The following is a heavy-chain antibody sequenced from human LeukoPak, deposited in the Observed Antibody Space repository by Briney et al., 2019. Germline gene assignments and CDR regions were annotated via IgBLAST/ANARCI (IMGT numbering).Heavy chain of an antibody. Sequence: GGSLRLSCAASGIFFSSYGMSWVRQAPGKGLEWLSLVSGSGDTTYYAESVKGRFAISRDNSKNILYLQMNSLRVDDTAIYYCAKDRGYDFSYGMDVWGQGTTVTVSS. CDR1: GIFFSSYG. V-gene: IGHV3-23*01. CDR2: VSGSGDTT. D-gene: IGHD5-12*01. CDR3: AKDRGYDFSYGMDV. J-gene: IGHJ6*02.